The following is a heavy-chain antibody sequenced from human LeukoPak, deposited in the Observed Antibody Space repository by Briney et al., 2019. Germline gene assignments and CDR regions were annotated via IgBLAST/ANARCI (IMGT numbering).Heavy chain of an antibody. D-gene: IGHD2-21*01. CDR3: AGEGEYGDSYS. CDR2: IYRGRT. V-gene: IGHV4-30-2*01. Sequence: SETLSLTCAVSGDSISYESYYWDWIRQEPGKGPEWIGNIYRGRTRLNPSLTSRVAISVDMSKSQVSLSLTSVTAADTAIYYCAGEGEYGDSYSWGQGALVIVSA. J-gene: IGHJ5*02. CDR1: GDSISYESYY.